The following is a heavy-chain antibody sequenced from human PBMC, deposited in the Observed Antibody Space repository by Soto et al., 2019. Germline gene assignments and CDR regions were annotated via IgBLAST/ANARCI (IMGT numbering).Heavy chain of an antibody. CDR3: ARHGSIGARQNWFDP. J-gene: IGHJ5*02. CDR2: IWPGDSDT. V-gene: IGHV5-51*01. CDR1: GYIFTNYW. D-gene: IGHD6-6*01. Sequence: PGESLKISCKGSGYIFTNYWIGWVRQVPGEGLEWMGIIWPGDSDTRYSASFQGQVTISVDKSINTAYLQWSSLKPSDTAIYYCARHGSIGARQNWFDPWGQGTLVTVSS.